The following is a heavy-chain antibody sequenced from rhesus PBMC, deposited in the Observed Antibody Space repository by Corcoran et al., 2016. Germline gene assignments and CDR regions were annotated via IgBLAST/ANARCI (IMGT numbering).Heavy chain of an antibody. CDR3: ARGSGSFYY. V-gene: IGHV4S11*01. CDR1: GGSVSSSY. D-gene: IGHD6-25*01. Sequence: QVQLQESGPGLVKPSETLSLTCAVSGGSVSSSYWSWIRQAPGKGLEWIGYIYGSCSSTNYNPSLKNRFPLSVDTSKNQLSLKLGSVTTADTAVYYCARGSGSFYYWGQGVLVTVSS. J-gene: IGHJ4*01. CDR2: IYGSCSST.